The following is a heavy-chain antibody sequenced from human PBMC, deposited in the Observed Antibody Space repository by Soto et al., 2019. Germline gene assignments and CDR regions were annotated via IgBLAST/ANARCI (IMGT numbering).Heavy chain of an antibody. CDR1: GYTFTSYG. CDR2: MNPNSANT. Sequence: GASVKVSCKASGYTFTSYGISWVRQAPGQGLEWMGWMNPNSANTGYAQKFQGRVTMTRNTSISTAYMELSSLRSDDTAVYYCARDAWELMSAFDIWGQGTMVTVS. D-gene: IGHD1-26*01. CDR3: ARDAWELMSAFDI. V-gene: IGHV1-8*02. J-gene: IGHJ3*02.